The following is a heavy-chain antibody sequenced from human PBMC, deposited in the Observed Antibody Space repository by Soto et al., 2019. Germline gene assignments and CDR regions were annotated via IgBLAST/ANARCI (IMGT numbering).Heavy chain of an antibody. V-gene: IGHV4-59*01. CDR2: IYYSGST. D-gene: IGHD6-13*01. CDR1: GGSISSYY. J-gene: IGHJ6*02. Sequence: PSMTLSLTCTGSGGSISSYYWSWIRQPPGKGLEWIGYIYYSGSTNYNPSLKSRVTISVDTSKNQFSLKLSSVTAADTAVYYCARSGSGAAGTFYYSGMAVWGQGTTFTVPS. CDR3: ARSGSGAAGTFYYSGMAV.